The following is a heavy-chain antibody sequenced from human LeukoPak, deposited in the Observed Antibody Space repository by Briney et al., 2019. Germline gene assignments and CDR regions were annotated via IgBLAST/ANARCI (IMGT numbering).Heavy chain of an antibody. D-gene: IGHD4-23*01. CDR2: IIPILGIA. CDR3: ARDCGNSLSDYYYGMDV. CDR1: GGTFSSYA. Sequence: GASVKVSCKASGGTFSSYAISWVRQAPGQGLEWMGRIIPILGIANYAQKFQGRVTITADKSTSTAYMELSSLRSEDTAVYYCARDCGNSLSDYYYGMDVWGQGTTVTVSS. J-gene: IGHJ6*02. V-gene: IGHV1-69*04.